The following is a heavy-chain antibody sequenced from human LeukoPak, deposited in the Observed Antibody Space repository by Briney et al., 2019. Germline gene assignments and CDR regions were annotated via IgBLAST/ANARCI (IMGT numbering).Heavy chain of an antibody. CDR2: IYSGGDT. V-gene: IGHV3-53*01. J-gene: IGHJ6*02. CDR1: GFTVSNNY. D-gene: IGHD3-10*01. CDR3: ARDGYGFYYYGMDV. Sequence: GSLRLSCAASGFTVSNNYMSWVRQAPGKGLEWVSIIYSGGDTYYADAVKGRFTISRDNSKNTLYLEMNSLRAEDTAVYYCARDGYGFYYYGMDVWGQGTTVTVSS.